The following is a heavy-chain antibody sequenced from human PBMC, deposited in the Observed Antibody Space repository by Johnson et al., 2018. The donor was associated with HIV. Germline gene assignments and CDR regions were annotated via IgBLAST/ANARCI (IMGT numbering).Heavy chain of an antibody. CDR3: ARVSTGFTVSGVVILPTGAFDI. CDR1: GFTFDDYA. D-gene: IGHD3-3*01. Sequence: QVQLVESGGVVVQPGGSLRLSCAASGFTFDDYAMHWVRQAPGKGLELVAVISYDGSNKYYADSVKGRFTISRDNSKNSLYLQMDNLRAEDTALYYCARVSTGFTVSGVVILPTGAFDIWGRGTMVTVSS. CDR2: ISYDGSNK. V-gene: IGHV3-30*04. J-gene: IGHJ3*02.